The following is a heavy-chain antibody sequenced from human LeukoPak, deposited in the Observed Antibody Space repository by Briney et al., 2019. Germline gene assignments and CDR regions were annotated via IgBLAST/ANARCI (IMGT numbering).Heavy chain of an antibody. V-gene: IGHV1-69*05. CDR1: GGTFSSYA. D-gene: IGHD1-26*01. CDR2: IIPIFGTA. Sequence: SVKVSCKASGGTFSSYAISWVRQAPGQGLEWMGGIIPIFGTANYAQKFQGRVTITTDESTSTAYMELSSLRSEDTAVYYCARVAGSYYYYYMDVWGKGITVTVSS. J-gene: IGHJ6*03. CDR3: ARVAGSYYYYYMDV.